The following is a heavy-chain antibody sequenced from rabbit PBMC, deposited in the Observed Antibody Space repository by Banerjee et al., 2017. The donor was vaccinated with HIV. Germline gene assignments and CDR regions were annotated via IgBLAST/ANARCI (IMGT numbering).Heavy chain of an antibody. D-gene: IGHD6-1*01. CDR1: GFDLSSYYW. Sequence: QSLEESGGGLVKPEGSLTLTCKASGFDLSSYYWMCWVRQAPGKGLEWIACIYTGSGSPYYASWAKGRFTISKTSSTTVTLQMTSLTAADTATYFCARGDGSDGYGYGNYFDLWGQGTLVTVS. CDR3: ARGDGSDGYGYGNYFDL. J-gene: IGHJ4*01. CDR2: IYTGSGSP. V-gene: IGHV1S40*01.